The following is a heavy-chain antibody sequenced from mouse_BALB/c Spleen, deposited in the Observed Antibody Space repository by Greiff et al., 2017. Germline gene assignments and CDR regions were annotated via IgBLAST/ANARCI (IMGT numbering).Heavy chain of an antibody. D-gene: IGHD2-14*01. V-gene: IGHV1-9*01. J-gene: IGHJ2*01. Sequence: VQLQQSGAELMKPGASVKISCKATGYTFSSYWIEWVKQRPGHGLEWIGEIFPGSGSTNYNEKFKGKATFTADTSSNTAYMQLSSLTSEDSAVYYCARGDYRYAFGYWGQGTTLTVSS. CDR1: GYTFSSYW. CDR3: ARGDYRYAFGY. CDR2: IFPGSGST.